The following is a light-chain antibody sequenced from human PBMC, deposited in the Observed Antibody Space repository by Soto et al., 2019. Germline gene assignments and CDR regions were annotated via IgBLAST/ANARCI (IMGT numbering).Light chain of an antibody. J-gene: IGLJ2*01. V-gene: IGLV1-44*01. CDR1: SSNIGSNA. CDR2: SNN. CDR3: AAWDDRLNGVL. Sequence: QSVLTQPPSASGTPGQRVTISCSGSSSNIGSNAVNWYQQLPGTAPKLLMYSNNQPPSGVPDRFSGSKSGTSASLAISGLQSGDGADYYWAAWDDRLNGVLFGGGTKLTVL.